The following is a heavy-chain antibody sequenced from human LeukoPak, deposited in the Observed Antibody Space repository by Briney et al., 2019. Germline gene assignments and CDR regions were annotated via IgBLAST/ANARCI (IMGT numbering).Heavy chain of an antibody. CDR1: GGSISSGDYY. J-gene: IGHJ4*02. CDR3: ARNPYYYDSSGYYSLIDY. D-gene: IGHD3-22*01. CDR2: IYYSGST. V-gene: IGHV4-30-4*08. Sequence: SETLSLTCTASGGSISSGDYYWSWIRQPPGKGLEWIGYIYYSGSTYYNPSLKSRVTISVDTSKNQFSLKLSSVTAADTAVYYCARNPYYYDSSGYYSLIDYWGQGTLVTVSS.